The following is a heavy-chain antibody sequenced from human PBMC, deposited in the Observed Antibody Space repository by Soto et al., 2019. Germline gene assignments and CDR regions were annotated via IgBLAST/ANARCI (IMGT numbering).Heavy chain of an antibody. CDR2: IYYRGST. CDR3: VSDYDSGGYIGY. CDR1: GGSISTADYY. D-gene: IGHD3-22*01. Sequence: QVQLHESGPGLVRPSQTLSLTCNVSGGSISTADYYWSWIRQPPGKGLEWIGYIYYRGSTYYNPSLESRVAISIDTSKNQFALNLTSVTAADTAVYFCVSDYDSGGYIGYWGHGTLVTVSS. V-gene: IGHV4-30-4*01. J-gene: IGHJ4*01.